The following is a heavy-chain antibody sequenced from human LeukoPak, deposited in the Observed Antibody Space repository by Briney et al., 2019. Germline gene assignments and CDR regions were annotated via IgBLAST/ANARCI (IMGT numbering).Heavy chain of an antibody. CDR3: TRIVATTFDH. D-gene: IGHD5-12*01. CDR2: IRSKAYGGTT. V-gene: IGHV3-49*04. Sequence: PGGSLRLSCTVSGFTFGDYAMSWVRQAPGKGLEWVGFIRSKAYGGTTEYAASVKGRFTISRDDSKSIAYLQMDSLKTEDTAVYYCTRIVATTFDHWGQGSLVTVSS. CDR1: GFTFGDYA. J-gene: IGHJ4*02.